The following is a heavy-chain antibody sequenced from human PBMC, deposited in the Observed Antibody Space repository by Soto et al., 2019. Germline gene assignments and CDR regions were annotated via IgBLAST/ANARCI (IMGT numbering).Heavy chain of an antibody. D-gene: IGHD1-7*01. J-gene: IGHJ6*02. V-gene: IGHV1-69*13. CDR1: GGTFSTSA. CDR3: ARDKDRQQLGGNSSYMLDV. Sequence: QVQLMQSGAEVKKPGSSGKVSCKASGGTFSTSAVSWVRQAPGEGLEWVGGIMPVFATPDYAQKFQGRVTISADESTTTAYLELTSLTTDDTAVYYCARDKDRQQLGGNSSYMLDVWGQGTAITVSS. CDR2: IMPVFATP.